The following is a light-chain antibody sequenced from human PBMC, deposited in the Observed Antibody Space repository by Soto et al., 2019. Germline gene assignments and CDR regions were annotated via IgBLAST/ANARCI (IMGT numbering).Light chain of an antibody. CDR1: QTVGDN. V-gene: IGKV3-15*01. J-gene: IGKJ1*01. CDR2: GAS. Sequence: ETAMTQSPVTLSLSPGERATLSCRASQTVGDNVAWYRPKPGQPPSLLIYGASTRAPGVPARFSGSGSGTDFILTISSLQSEDFGFYYCQQYNNWPLGTFGQGTRVEI. CDR3: QQYNNWPLGT.